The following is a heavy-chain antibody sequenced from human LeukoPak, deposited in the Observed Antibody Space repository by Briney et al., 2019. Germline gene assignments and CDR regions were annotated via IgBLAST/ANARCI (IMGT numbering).Heavy chain of an antibody. CDR2: INPNSGGT. V-gene: IGHV1-2*04. D-gene: IGHD1-26*01. Sequence: ASVKVSCKASGYTFTGYYMHWVRQAPGQGLEWMGWINPNSGGTNYAQKFQGWVTMPRDTSISTAYMELSRLRSDDTAVYHCASGQYSGSYSSAFDIWGQGTMVTVSS. J-gene: IGHJ3*02. CDR3: ASGQYSGSYSSAFDI. CDR1: GYTFTGYY.